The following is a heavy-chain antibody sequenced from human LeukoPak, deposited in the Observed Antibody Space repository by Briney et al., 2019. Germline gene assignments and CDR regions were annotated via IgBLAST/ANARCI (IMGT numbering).Heavy chain of an antibody. CDR1: GFTFTKYW. J-gene: IGHJ4*02. CDR3: AKDSYYYANDY. V-gene: IGHV3-23*01. Sequence: GGSLRLSCAASGFTFTKYWMTWVRQAPGKGLEWVSAISGSGGSTYYADSVKGRFTISRDNSKNTLYLQMNSLRAEDTAVYYCAKDSYYYANDYWGQGTLVTVSS. D-gene: IGHD3-10*01. CDR2: ISGSGGST.